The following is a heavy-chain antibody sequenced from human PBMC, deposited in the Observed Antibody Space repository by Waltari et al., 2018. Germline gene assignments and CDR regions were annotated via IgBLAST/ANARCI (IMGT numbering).Heavy chain of an antibody. D-gene: IGHD3-3*01. J-gene: IGHJ3*02. CDR1: GYSISSGYY. CDR3: ARKYGQIFGVVRGAFDI. CDR2: IYHSGST. V-gene: IGHV4-38-2*01. Sequence: QVQLQESGPGLVKPSETLSLTCAVSGYSISSGYYWGWIRQPPGKGLEWIGSIYHSGSTYYNPSRKSRVTISVDTSKNQFSLKLSSVTAADTAVYYCARKYGQIFGVVRGAFDIWGQGTMVTVSS.